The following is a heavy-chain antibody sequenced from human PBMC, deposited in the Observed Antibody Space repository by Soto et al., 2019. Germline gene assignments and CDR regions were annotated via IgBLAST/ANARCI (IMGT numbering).Heavy chain of an antibody. V-gene: IGHV1-46*01. D-gene: IGHD3-22*01. J-gene: IGHJ3*02. CDR2: INPSCGST. CDR3: ARAHDDSSGSGGACDS. CDR1: GYTFTSYY. Sequence: GASVKVSCKASGYTFTSYYMHWVRQAPGQGLEWMGIINPSCGSTSYAQKFQGRVTMTRDTSTSTVYMELSSLRSEDTAVYYCARAHDDSSGSGGACDSWGQGTMVTVSS.